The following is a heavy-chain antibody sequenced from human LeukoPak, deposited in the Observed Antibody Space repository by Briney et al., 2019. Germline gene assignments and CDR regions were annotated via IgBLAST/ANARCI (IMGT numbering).Heavy chain of an antibody. CDR2: IIPIFGTA. V-gene: IGHV1-69*06. CDR3: ASGPVTYYYMDV. D-gene: IGHD4-17*01. CDR1: GGTFSSYA. J-gene: IGHJ6*03. Sequence: SVKVSCKASGGTFSSYAISWVRQAPGQGLEWMGGIIPIFGTANYAQKFQGRVTITADKSTSTAYMELSSLRSEDTAVYYCASGPVTYYYMDVWGKGTTVTVSS.